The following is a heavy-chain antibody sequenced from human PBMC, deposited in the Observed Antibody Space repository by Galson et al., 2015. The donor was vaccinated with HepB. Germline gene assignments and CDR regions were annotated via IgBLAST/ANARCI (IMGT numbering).Heavy chain of an antibody. V-gene: IGHV1-69*04. CDR3: ARDRPSIAAAGTSWDYFDY. CDR1: GVTFSSYT. D-gene: IGHD6-13*01. Sequence: SVKVSCKASGVTFSSYTISWVRQAPGQGLEWMGRIIPILGIANYAQKFQGRVTITADKSTSTAYMELSSLRSEDTAVYYCARDRPSIAAAGTSWDYFDYWGQGTLVTVSS. CDR2: IIPILGIA. J-gene: IGHJ4*02.